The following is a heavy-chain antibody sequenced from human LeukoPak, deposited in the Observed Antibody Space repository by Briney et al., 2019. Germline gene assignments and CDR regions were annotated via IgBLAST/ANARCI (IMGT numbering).Heavy chain of an antibody. CDR3: ASSRSGWIYFDY. CDR2: ISYDGNNK. CDR1: GFTFSSYA. Sequence: GRSLRLSCAASGFTFSSYAMHWVRQAPGKGLEWVAVISYDGNNKYCADSVKGRFTISRDNSKNTLYLQMSSLRVEDTAVYYCASSRSGWIYFDYWGQGTLVTVSS. V-gene: IGHV3-30*15. D-gene: IGHD6-19*01. J-gene: IGHJ4*02.